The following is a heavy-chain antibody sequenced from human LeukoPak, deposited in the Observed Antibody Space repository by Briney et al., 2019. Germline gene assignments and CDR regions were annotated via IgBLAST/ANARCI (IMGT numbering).Heavy chain of an antibody. D-gene: IGHD2-2*01. CDR2: IYYSGST. CDR1: GGSISSSSYY. Sequence: SETLSLTCTVSGGSISSSSYYWGWIRQPPGKGLEWIGSIYYSGSTYYNPSLKSRVTISVDTSKNQFSLKLSSVTAADTAVYYCARHVPAASSVYFDYWGQGTLVTVSS. J-gene: IGHJ4*02. CDR3: ARHVPAASSVYFDY. V-gene: IGHV4-39*01.